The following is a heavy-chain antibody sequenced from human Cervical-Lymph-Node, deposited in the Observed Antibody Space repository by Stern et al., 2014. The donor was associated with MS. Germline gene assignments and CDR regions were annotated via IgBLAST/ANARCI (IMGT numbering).Heavy chain of an antibody. D-gene: IGHD5-24*01. CDR1: GFTFSDYY. CDR2: ISSSSKST. Sequence: VQLVESGGGLVKPGGSLRLSCAASGFTFSDYYMSWIRQAPGKGLEWVSYISSSSKSTYYADSVKGRFTISRDNAKNSLYLQMNSLRAEDTAVYYCARRGVDGYNPDYWGQGTLVTVSS. V-gene: IGHV3-11*01. CDR3: ARRGVDGYNPDY. J-gene: IGHJ4*02.